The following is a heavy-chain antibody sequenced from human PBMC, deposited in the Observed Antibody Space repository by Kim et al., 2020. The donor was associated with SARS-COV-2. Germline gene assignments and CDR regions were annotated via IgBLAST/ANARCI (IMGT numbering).Heavy chain of an antibody. V-gene: IGHV4-39*01. D-gene: IGHD3-3*01. Sequence: STYCNPSLKSRVTISVDTSKNQFSLKLSSVTAADTAVYYCARLFRVAPTDWGQGTLVTVSS. CDR3: ARLFRVAPTD. J-gene: IGHJ4*02. CDR2: ST.